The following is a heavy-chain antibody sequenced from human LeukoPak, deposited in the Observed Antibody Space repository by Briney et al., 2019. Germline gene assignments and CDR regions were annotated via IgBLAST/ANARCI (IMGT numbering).Heavy chain of an antibody. V-gene: IGHV4-61*01. CDR2: VYHSGST. Sequence: SETLSLTCTVSGGSVSSGSYYWNCIRQPPGKGLEWIGYVYHSGSTNYNPSLKSRVIISLDTSKNQLSLKLSSVTAADTAIYYCARRIVGSTSTLDAFDIWGQGTMVTVSS. CDR1: GGSVSSGSYY. CDR3: ARRIVGSTSTLDAFDI. D-gene: IGHD1-26*01. J-gene: IGHJ3*02.